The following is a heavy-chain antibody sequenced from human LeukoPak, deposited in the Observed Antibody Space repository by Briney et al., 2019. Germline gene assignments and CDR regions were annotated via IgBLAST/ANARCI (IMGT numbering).Heavy chain of an antibody. Sequence: VGLLRLSCAAPVFTFSNYAMCGVRPAPGMGLQWVSLISSGDSTFYADSVKGRFTISRDNSKRTLYLQMNSLRAADTAVYYCAKDLGKTSRYYSDFWGQGTLVTVSS. CDR3: AKDLGKTSRYYSDF. V-gene: IGHV3-23*01. CDR1: VFTFSNYA. J-gene: IGHJ4*02. CDR2: ISSGDST.